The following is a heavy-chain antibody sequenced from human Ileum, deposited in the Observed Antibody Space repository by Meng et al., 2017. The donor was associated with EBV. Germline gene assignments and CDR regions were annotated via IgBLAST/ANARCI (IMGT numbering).Heavy chain of an antibody. D-gene: IGHD6-19*01. CDR2: INSGNGDT. CDR3: ASRPRIAVAGFDY. CDR1: GYTFTSYA. Sequence: QLQLVQSWCAMKKPGATVEVSCKAAGYTFTSYAMNWVRQAPGLRLEWMGWINSGNGDTKYSQKFQGRVTLTSDTSASPAYMELSSLRSEDTAVYYCASRPRIAVAGFDYWGQGTLVTVSS. J-gene: IGHJ4*02. V-gene: IGHV1-3*01.